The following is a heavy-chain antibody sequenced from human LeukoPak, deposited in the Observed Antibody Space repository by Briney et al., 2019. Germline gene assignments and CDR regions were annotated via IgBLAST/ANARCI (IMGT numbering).Heavy chain of an antibody. J-gene: IGHJ3*02. V-gene: IGHV5-51*01. D-gene: IGHD3-3*01. CDR2: IYPGDSDP. CDR3: ARNRLRFLEWLDFDI. Sequence: GESLKISCKGSGYSFTSYWIGWVRQMPGKGLEWMGIIYPGDSDPRYSPSFQGQVTISADKSISTAYLQWSSLKASDTAMYYCARNRLRFLEWLDFDIWGQGTMVTVSS. CDR1: GYSFTSYW.